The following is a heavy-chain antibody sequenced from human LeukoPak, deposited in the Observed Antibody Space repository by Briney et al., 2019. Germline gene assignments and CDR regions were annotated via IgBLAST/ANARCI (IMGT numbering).Heavy chain of an antibody. Sequence: PGGSLRLSCAASGFTFSGYSMNWVRQAPGKGLEWVSSISSSSSYIYYADSVKGRFTISRDNAKNSLYLQMNSLRAEDTAVYYCARDSVGVPTDFDYWGQGTLVTVSS. CDR1: GFTFSGYS. CDR3: ARDSVGVPTDFDY. CDR2: ISSSSSYI. V-gene: IGHV3-21*01. J-gene: IGHJ4*02. D-gene: IGHD1-26*01.